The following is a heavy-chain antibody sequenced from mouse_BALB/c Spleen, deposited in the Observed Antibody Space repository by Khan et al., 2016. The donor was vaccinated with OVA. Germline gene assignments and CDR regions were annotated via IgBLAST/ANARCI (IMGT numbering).Heavy chain of an antibody. J-gene: IGHJ3*01. Sequence: EVQLVESGGGLVQPGGSMKLSCVASGFTFSNFWMNWVRQSPEKGLEWVAEIRLKSNNYATHYAESVKGRFTISRDDSKSSVYLQMNNLRAEDTGIYYCSRPVGYYAWFAYWGQGTLVTVSA. V-gene: IGHV6-6*02. CDR1: GFTFSNFW. CDR3: SRPVGYYAWFAY. CDR2: IRLKSNNYAT. D-gene: IGHD2-3*01.